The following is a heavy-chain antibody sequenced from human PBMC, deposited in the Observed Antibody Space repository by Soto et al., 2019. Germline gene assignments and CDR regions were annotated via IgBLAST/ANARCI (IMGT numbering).Heavy chain of an antibody. V-gene: IGHV1-69*04. CDR1: GGTFSSYT. CDR2: IIPILGIA. J-gene: IGHJ4*02. CDR3: ARDCSGGSCYDY. Sequence: SVKVSCKASGGTFSSYTISWVRQAPGQGLEWMGRIIPILGIANYAQKFQGRVTITADKSTSTAYMELSSLRSEDTAVYYCARDCSGGSCYDYWGQGTLVTVSS. D-gene: IGHD2-15*01.